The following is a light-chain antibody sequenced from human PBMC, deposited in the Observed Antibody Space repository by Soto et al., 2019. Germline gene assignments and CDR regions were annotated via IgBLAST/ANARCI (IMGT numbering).Light chain of an antibody. CDR2: GAS. J-gene: IGKJ4*01. CDR3: LQYGSSPLA. Sequence: EIVLTQSPGTLSLSPGERATLSCRASQSVSSSSLAWYQQKPGQAPRLLIYGASSRATGIPDRFSGSGSGTDFTLTISRLEPEDFAVYYCLQYGSSPLAFGGGTKVEIK. CDR1: QSVSSSS. V-gene: IGKV3-20*01.